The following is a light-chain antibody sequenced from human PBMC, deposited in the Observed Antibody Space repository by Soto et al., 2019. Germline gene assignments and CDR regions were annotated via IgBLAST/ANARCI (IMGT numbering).Light chain of an antibody. CDR2: EVS. J-gene: IGLJ3*02. CDR3: ILHAGSNTEV. CDR1: SSDVGGYKY. V-gene: IGLV2-8*01. Sequence: QSALTQPPAASGSPGQSVTISCTGTSSDVGGYKYVSWYQQHPGKAPKLLIYEVSQRPSGVPDRFSGSKSGNTASLTVSGLQAEDEADYYCILHAGSNTEVFXR.